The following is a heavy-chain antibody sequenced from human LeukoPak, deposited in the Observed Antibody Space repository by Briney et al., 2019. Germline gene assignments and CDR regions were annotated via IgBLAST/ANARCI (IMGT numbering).Heavy chain of an antibody. Sequence: ASVKVSCKTSGYSFTSYYMHWLRQAPGQGLEWMGIINPSGGTTTYAQKFQGRVTMTRDTSTSTVYMGLSSLRSEDTAVYYCARGTVYGSGSYYNYWGQGTLVTVSS. CDR1: GYSFTSYY. CDR2: INPSGGTT. V-gene: IGHV1-46*01. J-gene: IGHJ4*02. D-gene: IGHD3-10*01. CDR3: ARGTVYGSGSYYNY.